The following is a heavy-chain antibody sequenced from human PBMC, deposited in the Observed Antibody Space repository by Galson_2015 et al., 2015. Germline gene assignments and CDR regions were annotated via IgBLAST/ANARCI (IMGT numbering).Heavy chain of an antibody. Sequence: SLRLSCAASGFTFSSAGMHWVRQAPGKGLEWVAVISYDGSQKHYLESLKGRFTISRDNSRNTLYLQMNSLRAEDTAVYYCANLHFYESSTNQGARGTYVDFWGQGALVTVSS. J-gene: IGHJ4*02. CDR1: GFTFSSAG. CDR2: ISYDGSQK. V-gene: IGHV3-30*18. CDR3: ANLHFYESSTNQGARGTYVDF. D-gene: IGHD2/OR15-2a*01.